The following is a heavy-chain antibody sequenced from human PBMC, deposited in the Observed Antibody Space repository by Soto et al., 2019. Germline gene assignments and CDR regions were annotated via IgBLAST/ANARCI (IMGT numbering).Heavy chain of an antibody. D-gene: IGHD3-10*01. Sequence: SLTCTVSGGSISSYYWSWIRQPPGKGLEWIGYIYYSGSTNYNPSLKSRVTISVDTSKNQFSLKLSSVTAADTAVYYCARADYYGSGSRITFDYWGQGTLVTVS. CDR2: IYYSGST. CDR3: ARADYYGSGSRITFDY. CDR1: GGSISSYY. J-gene: IGHJ4*02. V-gene: IGHV4-59*01.